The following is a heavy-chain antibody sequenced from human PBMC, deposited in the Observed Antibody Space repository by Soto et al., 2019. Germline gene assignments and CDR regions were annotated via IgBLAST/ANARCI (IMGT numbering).Heavy chain of an antibody. V-gene: IGHV1-8*01. CDR2: MNPSSGDT. CDR1: GYTFTNFD. D-gene: IGHD6-19*01. CDR3: ARADRVAAPRDDALDV. Sequence: QVQLVQSGAEVKKPGAAVKVSCQASGYTFTNFDISWVRQAAGQGLEWMGSMNPSSGDTDYAQTYQGRGTMTRNISINTAYMERSTLRSEDTAGFYGARADRVAAPRDDALDVGGQGTTVTVSS. J-gene: IGHJ6*02.